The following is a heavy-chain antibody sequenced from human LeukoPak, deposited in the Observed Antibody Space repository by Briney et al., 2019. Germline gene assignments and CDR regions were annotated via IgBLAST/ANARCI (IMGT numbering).Heavy chain of an antibody. CDR2: ISAYNGNT. Sequence: ASVKVSCKASGYTFTSYGISWVRQAPGQGLEWRGWISAYNGNTNYAQKLQGRVTMTTDTSTSTAYMELRSLRSDDTAVYYCARAARYYYDSSGPTADYWGQGTLVTVSS. CDR3: ARAARYYYDSSGPTADY. D-gene: IGHD3-22*01. CDR1: GYTFTSYG. V-gene: IGHV1-18*01. J-gene: IGHJ4*02.